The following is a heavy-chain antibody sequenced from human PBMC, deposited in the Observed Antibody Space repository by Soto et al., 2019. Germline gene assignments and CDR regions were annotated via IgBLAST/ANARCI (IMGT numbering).Heavy chain of an antibody. Sequence: ASVKVSCKASGYTFTSYGISWVRQAPGQGLEWMGWISAYNGNTNYAQKLQGRVTMTTDTSTSTAYMELRSLRSDDTAVYYCARERERECEIVPAAMFYYYYYGMDVWGQGTTVTVSS. CDR1: GYTFTSYG. CDR2: ISAYNGNT. J-gene: IGHJ6*02. CDR3: ARERERECEIVPAAMFYYYYYGMDV. V-gene: IGHV1-18*01. D-gene: IGHD2-2*01.